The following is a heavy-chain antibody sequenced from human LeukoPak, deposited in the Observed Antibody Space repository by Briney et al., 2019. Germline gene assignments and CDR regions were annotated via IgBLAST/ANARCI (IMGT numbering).Heavy chain of an antibody. J-gene: IGHJ6*02. Sequence: GGSLRLSCAASGFTLSSYWMSWVRQAPGKGLEWVANIKQDGSEKYYVDSVKGRFTISRDNAKNSLYLQMNSLRAEDTAVYYCARVGDYYYDSSGYYDYYYGMDVWGQGTTVTVSS. V-gene: IGHV3-7*01. CDR3: ARVGDYYYDSSGYYDYYYGMDV. CDR2: IKQDGSEK. D-gene: IGHD3-22*01. CDR1: GFTLSSYW.